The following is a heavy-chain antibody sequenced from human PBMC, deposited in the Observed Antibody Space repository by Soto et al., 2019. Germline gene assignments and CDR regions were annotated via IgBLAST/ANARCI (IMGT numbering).Heavy chain of an antibody. CDR3: AGTMGARYNWFDP. D-gene: IGHD3-10*01. CDR1: GVSITSYY. Sequence: SETLSLTCIVSGVSITSYYWTWIRQPPGKGLEWIGYTYYNGSTNYNPSLKSRVAISVDTSESQFSLKLKSVTSADTAVYYCAGTMGARYNWFDPWGQGTLVTVSS. CDR2: TYYNGST. V-gene: IGHV4-59*01. J-gene: IGHJ5*02.